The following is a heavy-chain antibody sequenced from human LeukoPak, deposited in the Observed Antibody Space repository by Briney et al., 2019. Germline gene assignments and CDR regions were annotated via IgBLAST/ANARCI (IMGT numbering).Heavy chain of an antibody. CDR2: TDSDGSGT. J-gene: IGHJ1*01. CDR1: GYTFSSFW. CDR3: ARVLSADSPGFQH. Sequence: PGGSLRLSCAASGYTFSSFWIHWVRQAPGKGLEWVARTDSDGSGTRYADSVKGRFTISRDNAKNTLYLQMNSLRAEDTAVYYCARVLSADSPGFQHWGQGTLVTVSS. V-gene: IGHV3-74*01. D-gene: IGHD3-22*01.